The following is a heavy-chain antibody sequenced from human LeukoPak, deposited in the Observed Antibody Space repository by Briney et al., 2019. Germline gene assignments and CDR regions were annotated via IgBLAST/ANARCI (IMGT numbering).Heavy chain of an antibody. CDR2: IYYSGST. CDR3: ARPNWNYSYGMDV. D-gene: IGHD1-20*01. J-gene: IGHJ6*02. CDR1: SGSISSYY. Sequence: SETLSLTCTVSSGSISSYYWSWIRQPPGKGLEWIGYIYYSGSTNYNPSLKSRVTISVDTSKNQFSLKLSSVTAADTAVYYCARPNWNYSYGMDVWGQGTTVTVSS. V-gene: IGHV4-59*01.